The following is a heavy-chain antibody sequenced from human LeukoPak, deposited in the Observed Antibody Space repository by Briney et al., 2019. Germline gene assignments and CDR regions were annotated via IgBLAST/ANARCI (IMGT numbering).Heavy chain of an antibody. D-gene: IGHD2-21*02. V-gene: IGHV3-66*01. CDR1: GFTVSSNY. Sequence: PGGSLRLSCAASGFTVSSNYMSWVRQAPGKGLEWVSVIYSGGSTYYADSVKGRFTISRDNSKNTLYLQMNSLRAEDTAVYYCARVYCGGDCYRGDAFDIWGQGTMVTVSS. J-gene: IGHJ3*02. CDR3: ARVYCGGDCYRGDAFDI. CDR2: IYSGGST.